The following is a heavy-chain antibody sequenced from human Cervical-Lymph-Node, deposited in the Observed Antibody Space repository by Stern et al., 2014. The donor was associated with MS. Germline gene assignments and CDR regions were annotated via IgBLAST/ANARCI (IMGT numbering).Heavy chain of an antibody. J-gene: IGHJ6*02. CDR1: GNTFSTHY. D-gene: IGHD7-27*01. CDR3: ASQPGEWQPLTGDYFYALDV. V-gene: IGHV1-46*03. Sequence: QVQLMQSGAEVKKPGASVRVSCKASGNTFSTHYIHWVRQAPGQGLEWMGLINPTDHATTNAEKFQGRVTLTRDSSTSTFHMELSALRSEDSAVYYCASQPGEWQPLTGDYFYALDVWGQGTTVTVS. CDR2: INPTDHAT.